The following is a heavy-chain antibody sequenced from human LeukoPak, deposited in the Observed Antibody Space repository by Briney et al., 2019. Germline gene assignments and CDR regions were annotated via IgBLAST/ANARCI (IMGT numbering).Heavy chain of an antibody. CDR2: ISGSGGSV. Sequence: SGGSLRLSCAASGFTFSNFAMSWVRQAPGKGLEWVSAISGSGGSVYYADSVKGRFIISRDNSKNTLYLQMNSLRAEDTAVYYCAKFALRYCSGGSCHPFDYWGQGTLVTVSS. J-gene: IGHJ4*02. D-gene: IGHD2-15*01. V-gene: IGHV3-23*01. CDR1: GFTFSNFA. CDR3: AKFALRYCSGGSCHPFDY.